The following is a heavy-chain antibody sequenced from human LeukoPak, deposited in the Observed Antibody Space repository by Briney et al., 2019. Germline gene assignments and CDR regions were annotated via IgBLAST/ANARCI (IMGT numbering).Heavy chain of an antibody. D-gene: IGHD5-24*01. CDR2: IYYSGST. CDR1: GGSISSYY. J-gene: IGHJ4*02. Sequence: TSETLSLTCTVSGGSISSYYWSWIRQPPGKGLEWIGYIYYSGSTNYNPSFKSRVTISVDTSKNQFSLKLSSVTAADTAVYYCARDDGQYYFDYWGQGTLVTVSS. CDR3: ARDDGQYYFDY. V-gene: IGHV4-59*01.